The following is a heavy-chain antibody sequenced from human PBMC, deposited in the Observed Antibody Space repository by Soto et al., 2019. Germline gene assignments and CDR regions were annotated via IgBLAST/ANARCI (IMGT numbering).Heavy chain of an antibody. V-gene: IGHV5-51*01. J-gene: IGHJ6*02. CDR3: ATTYSGSARGYYYGMDV. Sequence: GESLKISCKGSGYSFTSYWIGWVRQMPGKGLEWMGIIYPGDSDTRYSPSFQGQVTISADKSISTAYLQWSSLKASDTAMYYCATTYSGSARGYYYGMDVWGQGTTVTVSS. CDR1: GYSFTSYW. CDR2: IYPGDSDT. D-gene: IGHD1-26*01.